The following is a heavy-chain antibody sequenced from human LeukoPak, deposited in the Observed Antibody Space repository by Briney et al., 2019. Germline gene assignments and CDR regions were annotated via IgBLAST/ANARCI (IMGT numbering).Heavy chain of an antibody. CDR2: ISWNSGSI. CDR1: GFTFDDYA. D-gene: IGHD1-26*01. V-gene: IGHV3-9*01. Sequence: GGSLRLSCAASGFTFDDYAMHWVRQAPGKGLEWVSGISWNSGSIGYADSVKGRFTISRDNAKNSLYLQMNSLRAEDTALYYCAKGLGASVGSYYFDYWGQGTLVTVSS. CDR3: AKGLGASVGSYYFDY. J-gene: IGHJ4*02.